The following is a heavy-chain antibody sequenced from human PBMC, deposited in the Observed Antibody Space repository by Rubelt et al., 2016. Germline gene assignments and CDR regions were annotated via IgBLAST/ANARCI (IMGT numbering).Heavy chain of an antibody. J-gene: IGHJ5*02. V-gene: IGHV4-34*01. Sequence: QVQLQQWGAGLLKPSETLSLTCAVYGGSFSGYYWSWIRQPPGKGLEWIGEINHSGSTNYNPSLKSRVTISVDTSKNQFSLKLSSVTAADTAVYYCARDLGGFGGNNWFDPWGQGTLVTVSS. CDR3: ARDLGGFGGNNWFDP. D-gene: IGHD3-10*01. CDR2: INHSGST. CDR1: GGSFSGYY.